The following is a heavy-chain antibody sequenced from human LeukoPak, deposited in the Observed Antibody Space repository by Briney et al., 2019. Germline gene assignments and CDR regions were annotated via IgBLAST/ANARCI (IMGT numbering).Heavy chain of an antibody. V-gene: IGHV3-30-3*01. Sequence: PGRSLRLSCAASGFTFSSYAMHWVRQAPGKGLEWVAVISYDGSNKYYADSVKGRFTIFRDNSKNTLYLQMNSLRAEDTAVYYCARDSDILTGWFDYWGQGTLVTVSS. CDR2: ISYDGSNK. J-gene: IGHJ4*02. CDR1: GFTFSSYA. CDR3: ARDSDILTGWFDY. D-gene: IGHD3-9*01.